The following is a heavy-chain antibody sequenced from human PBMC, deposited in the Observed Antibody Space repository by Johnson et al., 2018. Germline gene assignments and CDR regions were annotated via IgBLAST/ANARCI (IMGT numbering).Heavy chain of an antibody. CDR2: IRSKASGGQT. J-gene: IGHJ3*02. D-gene: IGHD1-26*01. Sequence: VQLVESGGGLVQPGRSLRLSCTASGFPFGDYAISWFRQAPGKGLEWVGVIRSKASGGQTEYAASVKCRCTLSRDDSKSIASLQMNSRETEETAGYYCTRAKSNHYYGDAFDIWGQGTMVTVSS. CDR3: TRAKSNHYYGDAFDI. V-gene: IGHV3-49*03. CDR1: GFPFGDYA.